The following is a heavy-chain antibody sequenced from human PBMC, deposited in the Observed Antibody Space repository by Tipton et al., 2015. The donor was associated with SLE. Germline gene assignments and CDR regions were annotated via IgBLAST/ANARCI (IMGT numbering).Heavy chain of an antibody. V-gene: IGHV3-NL1*01. Sequence: QLVQSGGGLVQPGGSLRLSCGASGFTFSHYEMNWVRQAPGKGLEWVSVIYSGGSSTYYADSVKGRFTISRDNSKNTLYLQMNSLRAEDTAVYYCARTYYYDGSGYQEDFDYWGQGTLVTVSS. CDR1: GFTFSHYE. D-gene: IGHD3-22*01. CDR2: IYSGGSST. CDR3: ARTYYYDGSGYQEDFDY. J-gene: IGHJ4*02.